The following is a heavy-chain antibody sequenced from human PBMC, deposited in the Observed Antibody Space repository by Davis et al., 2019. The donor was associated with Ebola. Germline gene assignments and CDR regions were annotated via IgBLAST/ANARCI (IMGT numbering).Heavy chain of an antibody. CDR3: TTTTTRIDY. Sequence: GGSLRLSCAASGFTFSSYGMHWVRQAPGKGLEWVAVLWYDGSNKYYADSVKGRFTISRDNSKNTLYLQMNSLRAEDTAVYYCTTTTTRIDYWGQGTLVTVSS. CDR1: GFTFSSYG. J-gene: IGHJ4*02. V-gene: IGHV3-33*01. CDR2: LWYDGSNK. D-gene: IGHD4-17*01.